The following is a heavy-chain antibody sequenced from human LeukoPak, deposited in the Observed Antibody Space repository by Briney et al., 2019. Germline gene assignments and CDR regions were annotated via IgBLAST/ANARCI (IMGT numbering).Heavy chain of an antibody. Sequence: ASVKVSCKASGYTFTSYDINWVRQATGQGLEWMGWMNPNSGNTSYAQKFQGRVTITRDTSISTAYMELSRLRSDDTAVYYCARLYSSSWYAPYYYYMDVWGKGTTVTVSS. D-gene: IGHD6-13*01. V-gene: IGHV1-8*03. CDR2: MNPNSGNT. J-gene: IGHJ6*03. CDR3: ARLYSSSWYAPYYYYMDV. CDR1: GYTFTSYD.